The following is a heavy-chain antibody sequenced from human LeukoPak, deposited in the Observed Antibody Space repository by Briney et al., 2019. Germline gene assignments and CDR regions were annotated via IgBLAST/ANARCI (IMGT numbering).Heavy chain of an antibody. CDR2: IRGTDGST. Sequence: PGGSLRLSCAASGFTVSSNYMSWVRQAPGKGLEWVSVIRGTDGSTYYADSVKGRFTISRDNSRNTLYLQMNSLRAEDTAVYYCANDLGWIQLNLGRGQGTLVTVSS. V-gene: IGHV3-23*01. J-gene: IGHJ4*02. CDR1: GFTVSSNY. CDR3: ANDLGWIQLNLG. D-gene: IGHD5-18*01.